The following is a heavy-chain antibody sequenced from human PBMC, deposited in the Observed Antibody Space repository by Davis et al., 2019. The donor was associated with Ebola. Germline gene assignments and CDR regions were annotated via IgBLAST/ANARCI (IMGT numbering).Heavy chain of an antibody. CDR3: ARAAAFAY. CDR1: GFTFSSYS. J-gene: IGHJ4*02. D-gene: IGHD6-25*01. Sequence: GESLKISCAASGFTFSSYSMNWVRQAPGKGLEWVSAISGSGGSTYYADSVKGRFTISRDNSKNTLYLQMNSLRAEDTAVYYCARAAAFAYWGQGTLVTVSS. CDR2: ISGSGGST. V-gene: IGHV3-23*01.